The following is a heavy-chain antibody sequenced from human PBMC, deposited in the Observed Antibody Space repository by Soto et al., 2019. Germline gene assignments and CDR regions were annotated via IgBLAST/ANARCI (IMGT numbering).Heavy chain of an antibody. CDR3: ACWGHIVPVAPSDFDR. D-gene: IGHD2-8*02. CDR1: GFPFSNSW. J-gene: IGHJ4*02. V-gene: IGHV3-74*01. CDR2: ISPDGSDV. Sequence: GWSPRLSCAASGFPFSNSWVNWVLQTPGKGLMWVSRISPDGSDVGYADSVEGRFTVSRDNAKNTLYLQMHSLRAEDTAMYYCACWGHIVPVAPSDFDRWGQGTLVTGSS.